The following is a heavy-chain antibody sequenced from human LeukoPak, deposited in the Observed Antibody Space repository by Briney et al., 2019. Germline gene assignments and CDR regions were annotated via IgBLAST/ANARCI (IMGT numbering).Heavy chain of an antibody. CDR2: ISGSGST. CDR1: GFTFRSYA. D-gene: IGHD3-22*01. Sequence: PGGSLGLSCAASGFTFRSYAMSWVRQAPGKGLEWVSAISGSGSTYYADSVKGRFTISRDNSKNTLYLQMNSLRAADTAVYYCAKSHYYDSSGYVDYWGQGTLVTVSS. CDR3: AKSHYYDSSGYVDY. V-gene: IGHV3-23*01. J-gene: IGHJ4*02.